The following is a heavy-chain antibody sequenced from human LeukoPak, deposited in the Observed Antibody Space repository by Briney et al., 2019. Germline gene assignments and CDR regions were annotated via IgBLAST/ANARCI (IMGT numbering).Heavy chain of an antibody. CDR1: GGSISSSSYS. J-gene: IGHJ4*02. CDR2: IYYSGST. V-gene: IGHV4-39*01. D-gene: IGHD3-22*01. Sequence: SETLSLTCTVSGGSISSSSYSWGWIRQPPGKGLEWIGSIYYSGSTYYNPSLKSRVIISVDTSKNQFSLKLSSVTAADTAVYYCARATYYYDSSGYNPGYFDYWGQGTLVTVSS. CDR3: ARATYYYDSSGYNPGYFDY.